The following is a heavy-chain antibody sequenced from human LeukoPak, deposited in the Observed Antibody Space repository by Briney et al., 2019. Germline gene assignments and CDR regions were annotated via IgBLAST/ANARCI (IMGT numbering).Heavy chain of an antibody. CDR3: ARASDSGWSYFDY. D-gene: IGHD6-19*01. J-gene: IGHJ4*02. Sequence: GRSLRLSCAASGFTFSSYGMHWVRQAPGKGLEWVAVIWYDGSNKYYADSVKGRFTISRDNSKNTLYLQMNSLRAEDTAVYYCARASDSGWSYFDYWGQGTLVTVSS. CDR1: GFTFSSYG. V-gene: IGHV3-33*01. CDR2: IWYDGSNK.